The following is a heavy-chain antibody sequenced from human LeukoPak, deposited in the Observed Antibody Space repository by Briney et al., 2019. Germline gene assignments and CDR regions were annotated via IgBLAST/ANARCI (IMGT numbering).Heavy chain of an antibody. CDR3: AKDLSGAADYYFEY. CDR2: LSFDGTDK. V-gene: IGHV3-30-3*01. Sequence: GRSLRLSCAASGFTFSRYPMHWARQAPGKGLEWVAVLSFDGTDKHYADSVKGRFTISRDNPKNTVYLQMNSLRGDDTAVYYCAKDLSGAADYYFEYWGQGTLVTVSS. CDR1: GFTFSRYP. J-gene: IGHJ4*02. D-gene: IGHD6-19*01.